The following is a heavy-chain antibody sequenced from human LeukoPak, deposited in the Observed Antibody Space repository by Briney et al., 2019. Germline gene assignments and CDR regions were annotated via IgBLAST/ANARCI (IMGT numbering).Heavy chain of an antibody. CDR1: GFTFSSYA. J-gene: IGHJ6*02. CDR3: AKNIVALLWFGELSYYYGMDV. D-gene: IGHD3-10*01. CDR2: ISGSGGST. V-gene: IGHV3-23*01. Sequence: PGGSLRLSCVASGFTFSSYAMSWVRQAPGKGLEWVSAISGSGGSTYYADSVKGRFTISRDNSKNTLYLQMNSLRAEDTAVYYCAKNIVALLWFGELSYYYGMDVWGQGTTVTVSS.